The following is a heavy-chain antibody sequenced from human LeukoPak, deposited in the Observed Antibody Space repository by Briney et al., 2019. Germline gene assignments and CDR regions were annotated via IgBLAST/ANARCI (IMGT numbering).Heavy chain of an antibody. D-gene: IGHD2-15*01. J-gene: IGHJ3*02. CDR2: IYNVGDT. Sequence: GGSLRLSCAASRFTFSRYWMSWVRQAPGKGLEWVSIIYNVGDTYYVDSVKGRFTISRDNSKNTLHLQMDSLRVEDTAVYYCVGRAYCSGGTCYGAFDIWGQGTRVTVS. CDR1: RFTFSRYW. CDR3: VGRAYCSGGTCYGAFDI. V-gene: IGHV3-53*01.